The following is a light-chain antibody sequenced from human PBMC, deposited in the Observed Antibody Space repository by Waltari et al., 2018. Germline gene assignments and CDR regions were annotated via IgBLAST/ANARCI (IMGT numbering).Light chain of an antibody. CDR3: QQYDNLPFT. Sequence: DIQMTQSPSSLSASVGDRVTITCQASQDISNYLNWYQQKPGKAPKLLIYDASNLETGVPSRFSGSGSGTDCTFPISSLQPEDIATYYCQQYDNLPFTFGPGTKVDIK. CDR2: DAS. J-gene: IGKJ3*01. CDR1: QDISNY. V-gene: IGKV1-33*01.